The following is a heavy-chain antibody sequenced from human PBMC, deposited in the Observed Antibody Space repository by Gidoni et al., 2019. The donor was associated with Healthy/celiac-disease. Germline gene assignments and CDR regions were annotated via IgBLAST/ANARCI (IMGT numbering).Heavy chain of an antibody. Sequence: EVQLLESGGGWVQPGGSLRLSCEASGFTFSSYAMSWVRQAPGKGLEWVSAISGSGGSTYYADSVKGRFTISRDNSKNTLYLQMNSLRAEDTAVYYCAKVGDPYYYYYGMDVWGQGTTVTVSS. CDR1: GFTFSSYA. V-gene: IGHV3-23*01. D-gene: IGHD3-16*01. J-gene: IGHJ6*02. CDR2: ISGSGGST. CDR3: AKVGDPYYYYYGMDV.